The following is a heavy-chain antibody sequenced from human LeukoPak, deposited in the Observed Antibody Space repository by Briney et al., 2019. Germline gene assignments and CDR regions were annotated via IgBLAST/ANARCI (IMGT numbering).Heavy chain of an antibody. J-gene: IGHJ4*02. V-gene: IGHV4-34*01. CDR1: GGSISSYY. CDR3: ARVRDIVVVPAAVTIFGY. CDR2: INHSGST. Sequence: SETLSLTCTVSGGSISSYYWGWIRQPPGKGLEWIGEINHSGSTNYNPSLKSRVTISVDTSKNQFSLKLSSVTAADTAVYYCARVRDIVVVPAAVTIFGYWGQGTLVTVSS. D-gene: IGHD2-2*01.